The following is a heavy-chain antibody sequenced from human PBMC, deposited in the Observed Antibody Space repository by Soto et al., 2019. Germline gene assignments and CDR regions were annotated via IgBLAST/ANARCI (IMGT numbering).Heavy chain of an antibody. CDR1: GGTFSNYT. Sequence: SLKVSYKASGGTFSNYTYSWVRQAPGQGLEWMGRIIPIFGTPYYAQKFQGRVTITADKSTSTVYMELSSLGSDDTAVYFCARGLECRGYCLDKPTWFGPWGQGTLVTVSS. CDR3: ARGLECRGYCLDKPTWFGP. V-gene: IGHV1-69*06. CDR2: IIPIFGTP. J-gene: IGHJ5*02. D-gene: IGHD2-15*01.